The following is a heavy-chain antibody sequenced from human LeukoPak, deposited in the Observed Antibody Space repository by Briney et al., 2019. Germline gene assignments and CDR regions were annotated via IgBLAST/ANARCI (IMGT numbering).Heavy chain of an antibody. V-gene: IGHV4-39*01. CDR2: IYYSGST. D-gene: IGHD3-10*01. CDR1: GFTFSNYA. CDR3: ARHGDPWFGELFGGIRFDY. Sequence: GSLRLSCAASGFTFSNYAMSWIRQPPGKGLEWIGSIYYSGSTYYNPSLKSRVTISVDTSKNQFSLKLSTVTAADTAVYYCARHGDPWFGELFGGIRFDYWGQGTLVTVSS. J-gene: IGHJ4*02.